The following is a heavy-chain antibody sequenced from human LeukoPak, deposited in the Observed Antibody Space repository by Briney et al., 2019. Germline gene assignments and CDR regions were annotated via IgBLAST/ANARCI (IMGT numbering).Heavy chain of an antibody. Sequence: PGGSLRLSRAASGFTFSSYNMNWVRQAPGKGLEWVSSISRSSNYIYYADSVKGRFTISRDNAKNSLYLQMNSLRAEDTAVCYCAREELSYWGQGTLVTVSS. CDR1: GFTFSSYN. D-gene: IGHD1-26*01. CDR3: AREELSY. J-gene: IGHJ4*02. CDR2: ISRSSNYI. V-gene: IGHV3-21*01.